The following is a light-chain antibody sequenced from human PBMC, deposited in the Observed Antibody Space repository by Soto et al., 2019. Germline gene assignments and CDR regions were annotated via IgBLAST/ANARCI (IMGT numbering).Light chain of an antibody. CDR2: DSS. V-gene: IGKV1-33*01. Sequence: DIQMTQSPSSLSASVGDRVTITCQASQDISNYLNWYQQKPGKAPNLLIYDSSNLETGVPSRFSGSGPGSDFTYTISRLQPENIETYYCKQYDNFLSGWTFGQGTKVEIK. J-gene: IGKJ1*01. CDR3: KQYDNFLSGWT. CDR1: QDISNY.